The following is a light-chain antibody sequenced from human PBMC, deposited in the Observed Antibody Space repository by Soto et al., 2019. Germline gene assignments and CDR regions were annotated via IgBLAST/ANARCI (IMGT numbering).Light chain of an antibody. CDR2: RAS. Sequence: ILMTQSPATVSVSPGESATLSCRASQNIYYNVAWYQHRPGQAPSLLIYRASTRAPGVPARFSGSGSGTEFTLTTSSLQPEDFTVYSCLQYHNLWAFGQGTKVEI. J-gene: IGKJ1*01. CDR3: LQYHNLWA. CDR1: QNIYYN. V-gene: IGKV3-15*01.